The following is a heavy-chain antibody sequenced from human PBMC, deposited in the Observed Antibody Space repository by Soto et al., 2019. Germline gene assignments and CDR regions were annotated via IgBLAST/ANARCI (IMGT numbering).Heavy chain of an antibody. CDR2: ISISSRTI. D-gene: IGHD6-13*01. CDR1: GFTFIIYS. V-gene: IGHV3-48*02. J-gene: IGHJ5*02. CDR3: ARDNGIAGSFDP. Sequence: WGSLTLSCAASGFTFIIYSMNWVRQPPGKGLEWVSYISISSRTIYYADSVKGRFTISRDDAKNSLYLQMNSLRDEDTSVYYCARDNGIAGSFDPWGQGTLVTVSS.